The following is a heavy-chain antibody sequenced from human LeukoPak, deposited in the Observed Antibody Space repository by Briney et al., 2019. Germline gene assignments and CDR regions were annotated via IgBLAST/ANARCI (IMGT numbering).Heavy chain of an antibody. D-gene: IGHD2-2*01. CDR3: ARGVVPADAFDI. J-gene: IGHJ3*02. CDR1: GGSISSGGYY. Sequence: PSETLSLTCTVSGGSISSGGYYWSWIRQHPGKGLEWIGYIYYSGSTNYNPSLKSRVTISVDTSKNQFSLKLSSVTAADTAVYYCARGVVPADAFDIWGQGTMVTVSS. CDR2: IYYSGST. V-gene: IGHV4-61*08.